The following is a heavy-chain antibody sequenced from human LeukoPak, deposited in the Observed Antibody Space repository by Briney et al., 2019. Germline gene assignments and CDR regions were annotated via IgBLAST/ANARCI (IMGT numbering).Heavy chain of an antibody. CDR1: GFTFSSYA. J-gene: IGHJ3*02. D-gene: IGHD5-24*01. V-gene: IGHV3-30*04. CDR3: AREARRDGYPGPDAFDI. Sequence: PGGSLRLSCAASGFTFSSYAMHWVRQAPGKGLEWVAVISYDGSNKYYADSVKGRFTISRDNSKNTLYLQMNSLRAEDTAVYYCAREARRDGYPGPDAFDIWGQGTMVTVSS. CDR2: ISYDGSNK.